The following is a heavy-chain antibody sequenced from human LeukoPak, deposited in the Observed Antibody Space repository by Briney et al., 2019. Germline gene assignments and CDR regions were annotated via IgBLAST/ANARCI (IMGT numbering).Heavy chain of an antibody. CDR3: ARGAGIAVAGPPWY. CDR1: GSTFSSYW. Sequence: GGSLRLSCAASGSTFSSYWMSWVRQAPGKGLEWVANIRHDGSEKYYVDSVRGRFTISRDNAKDSLYLQMNSLRAEDTAVYYCARGAGIAVAGPPWYWGQGTLVTVSS. CDR2: IRHDGSEK. D-gene: IGHD6-19*01. V-gene: IGHV3-7*01. J-gene: IGHJ4*02.